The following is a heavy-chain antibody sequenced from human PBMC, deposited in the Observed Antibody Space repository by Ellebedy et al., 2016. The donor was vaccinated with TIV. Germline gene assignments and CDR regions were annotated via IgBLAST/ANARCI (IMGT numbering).Heavy chain of an antibody. Sequence: GESLKISCAASGFTFSSYAIHWVRQAPGKGLEWVAVISYDGSNKYYAGSVKGRFTIFRDDSKNTLYLQMNSLRAADTAMYYCAREGGARLDAFDIWGQGTMVTVSS. CDR3: AREGGARLDAFDI. CDR1: GFTFSSYA. V-gene: IGHV3-30-3*01. J-gene: IGHJ3*02. D-gene: IGHD3-16*01. CDR2: ISYDGSNK.